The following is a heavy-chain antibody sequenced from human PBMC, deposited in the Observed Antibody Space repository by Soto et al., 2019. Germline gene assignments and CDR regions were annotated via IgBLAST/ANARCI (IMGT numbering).Heavy chain of an antibody. CDR1: GFTFSGSA. J-gene: IGHJ6*03. D-gene: IGHD3-3*01. CDR2: IRSKANSYAT. Sequence: PGGSLRLSCAASGFTFSGSAMHWVRQASGKGLEWVGRIRSKANSYATAYAASVKGRFTISRDDSKNTAYLQMNSLKTEDTAVHYCTRLDSPYYDFWSGYPPYYYYMDVWGKGTTVTVSS. V-gene: IGHV3-73*01. CDR3: TRLDSPYYDFWSGYPPYYYYMDV.